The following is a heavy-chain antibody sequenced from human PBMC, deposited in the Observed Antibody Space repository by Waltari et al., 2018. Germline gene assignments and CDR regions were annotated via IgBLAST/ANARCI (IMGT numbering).Heavy chain of an antibody. CDR2: ISSNGGST. V-gene: IGHV3-64*07. CDR1: GFTFSSYA. Sequence: EVQLVESGGGLVQPGGSLRLSCAASGFTFSSYAMHWVRQAPGKGLEYVSAISSNGGSTYYADSVKGRFTISRDNSKNTRYLQMGSLRAEDMAVYYCARVGYYGSGSYFDYWGQGTLVTVSS. CDR3: ARVGYYGSGSYFDY. D-gene: IGHD3-10*01. J-gene: IGHJ4*02.